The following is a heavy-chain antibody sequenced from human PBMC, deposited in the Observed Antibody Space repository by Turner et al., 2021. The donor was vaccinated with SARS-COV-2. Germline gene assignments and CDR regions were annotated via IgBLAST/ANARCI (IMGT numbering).Heavy chain of an antibody. Sequence: QVQLVQSGAEVKKPGASVKVYRKASGYTFTGYDIDGVRRAPGQVLEWMGWINPKSGVTNYAQKFQGRLTMTLHTSIDTTYLNLRGLRPDDTAVNCCARERTIAARPRSDGYYGMDVWGQGTTVTVSS. V-gene: IGHV1-2*02. J-gene: IGHJ6*02. CDR3: ARERTIAARPRSDGYYGMDV. CDR1: GYTFTGYD. D-gene: IGHD6-6*01. CDR2: INPKSGVT.